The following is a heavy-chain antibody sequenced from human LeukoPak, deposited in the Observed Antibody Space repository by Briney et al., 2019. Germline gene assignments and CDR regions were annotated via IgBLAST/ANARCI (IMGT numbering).Heavy chain of an antibody. CDR2: IIPIFGTA. Sequence: ASVKVSCKASGGTFSSYAISWVRQAPGQGLEWMGGIIPIFGTANYAQKFQGRVTITADESTSTAYMELSSLRSEDTAVYYCARSGYDSRSYYYDSSYWGQGTLVTVSS. CDR1: GGTFSSYA. V-gene: IGHV1-69*13. D-gene: IGHD3-22*01. J-gene: IGHJ4*02. CDR3: ARSGYDSRSYYYDSSY.